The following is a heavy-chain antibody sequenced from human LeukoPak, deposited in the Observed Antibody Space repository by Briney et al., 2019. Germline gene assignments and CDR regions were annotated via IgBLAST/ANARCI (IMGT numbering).Heavy chain of an antibody. CDR2: IIPILGIA. D-gene: IGHD1-26*01. CDR3: ARKVGATDYYYYGMDV. V-gene: IGHV1-69*04. J-gene: IGHJ6*02. Sequence: SVKVSCKASGGTFSSYAISWVRQAPGQGVEWMGRIIPILGIANYAQKFQGRVTITADKSTSTAYMELSSLRSEDTAVYYCARKVGATDYYYYGMDVWGQGTTVTVSS. CDR1: GGTFSSYA.